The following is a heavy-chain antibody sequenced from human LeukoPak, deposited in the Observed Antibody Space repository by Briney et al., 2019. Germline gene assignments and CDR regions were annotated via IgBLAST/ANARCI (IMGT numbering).Heavy chain of an antibody. J-gene: IGHJ4*02. Sequence: GGSLRLSCAASGFTFSSYAMSWVRQAPGKGLEWVSAISGSGGSTYYADSVKGRFIISRDNSKNTLYLQMNSLRAEDTAVYYCAKLPTSRGLPSIFDYWGQGTLVTVSS. CDR1: GFTFSSYA. V-gene: IGHV3-23*01. D-gene: IGHD3-10*01. CDR2: ISGSGGST. CDR3: AKLPTSRGLPSIFDY.